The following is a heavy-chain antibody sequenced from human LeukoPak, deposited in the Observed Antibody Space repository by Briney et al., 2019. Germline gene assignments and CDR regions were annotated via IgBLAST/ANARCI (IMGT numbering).Heavy chain of an antibody. V-gene: IGHV3-30*02. J-gene: IGHJ4*02. CDR2: IAHHGSNK. CDR3: AKDGSWSCTD. D-gene: IGHD2-8*02. Sequence: GGSLRPSCAASGFTFSSYAIHRVGEGPGKGPKWVAYIAHHGSNKYYADSVKGRFTISRDNSKRTLYLQMNSLRADDTAVYYCAKDGSWSCTDWGQGTLVTVSS. CDR1: GFTFSSYA.